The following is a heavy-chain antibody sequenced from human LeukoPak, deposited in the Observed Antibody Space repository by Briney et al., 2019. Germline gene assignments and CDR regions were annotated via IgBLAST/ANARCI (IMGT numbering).Heavy chain of an antibody. CDR2: IKDDGREK. CDR3: ARDPGTGFDY. D-gene: IGHD3/OR15-3a*01. J-gene: IGHJ4*02. V-gene: IGHV3-7*03. Sequence: GGSLRLPCTASGFTFRSYWMTWVRQAPGKGLEWVANIKDDGREKKYVDSVKGRFTISRDNAKNSLYLQMSSLRAENTAVYYCARDPGTGFDYWGQGTLVTVSS. CDR1: GFTFRSYW.